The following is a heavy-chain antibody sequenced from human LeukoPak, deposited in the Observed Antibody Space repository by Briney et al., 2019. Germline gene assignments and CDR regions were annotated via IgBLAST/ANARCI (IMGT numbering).Heavy chain of an antibody. Sequence: PGGSLRLSCAASGFTFSSYEMNWVRQAPGKGLEWVSYISSSGSTIYYADSVKGRSTISRDNAKNSLYLQMNSLRAEDTAVYYCARGGDFLYYFDYWGQGTLVTVSS. V-gene: IGHV3-48*03. CDR3: ARGGDFLYYFDY. J-gene: IGHJ4*02. CDR1: GFTFSSYE. D-gene: IGHD2-21*02. CDR2: ISSSGSTI.